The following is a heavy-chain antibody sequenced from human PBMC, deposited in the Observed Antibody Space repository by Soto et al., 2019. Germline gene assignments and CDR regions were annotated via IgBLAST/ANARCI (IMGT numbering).Heavy chain of an antibody. V-gene: IGHV3-23*01. CDR3: SKSSIAAAGFPSAFDI. CDR2: ISGSGGST. J-gene: IGHJ3*02. D-gene: IGHD6-13*01. Sequence: GGALRLSCAASGFTFSSYAMSWVRQAPGKGLEWVSAISGSGGSTYYADSVKGRFTISRDNSKNTLYLQMNSLRAEDTAVYYCSKSSIAAAGFPSAFDIWGQGRMVTVSS. CDR1: GFTFSSYA.